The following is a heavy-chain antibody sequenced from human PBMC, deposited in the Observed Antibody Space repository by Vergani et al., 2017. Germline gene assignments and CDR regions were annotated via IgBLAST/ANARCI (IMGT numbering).Heavy chain of an antibody. CDR3: ASGNRRWELTEDY. D-gene: IGHD1-26*01. Sequence: EVQPVESGGGLVKPGGSLRLSCTTSGFTFSSAWMSWVRQAPGKGLEWVSYISSSGSTIYYADSVKGRFTISRDNAKNSLYLQMNSLRAEDTAVYYCASGNRRWELTEDYWGQGTLVTVSS. CDR2: ISSSGSTI. CDR1: GFTFSSAW. V-gene: IGHV3-48*04. J-gene: IGHJ4*02.